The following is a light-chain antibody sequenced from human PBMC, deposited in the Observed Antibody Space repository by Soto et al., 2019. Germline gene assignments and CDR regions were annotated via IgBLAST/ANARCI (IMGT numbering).Light chain of an antibody. CDR1: QSINSH. V-gene: IGKV1-39*01. CDR2: AAS. Sequence: DIQMTQSPFSLSASVGDRVTITCRASQSINSHLHWYQQKPGKAPKLLIYAASSLQSGIPSRFSGSGSGTDFTLTISSLQPEDFATYYGQQSNSSTITFGEGTRVEIK. CDR3: QQSNSSTIT. J-gene: IGKJ5*01.